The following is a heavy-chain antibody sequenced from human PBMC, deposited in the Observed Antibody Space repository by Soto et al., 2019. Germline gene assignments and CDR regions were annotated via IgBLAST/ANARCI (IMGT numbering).Heavy chain of an antibody. Sequence: QVQLVQSGDEVRKPGSSVKVSCKASGYIFVNYGIAWVRQAPGQGLEWMGWISPYSGNTHYAIQVQGRHSMTTDASTSTAYMDLRSLTSDDTAVYCCAMVDNYVTPTPQDVWGQGTTVTVSS. CDR3: AMVDNYVTPTPQDV. D-gene: IGHD3-16*01. CDR2: ISPYSGNT. CDR1: GYIFVNYG. V-gene: IGHV1-18*01. J-gene: IGHJ6*02.